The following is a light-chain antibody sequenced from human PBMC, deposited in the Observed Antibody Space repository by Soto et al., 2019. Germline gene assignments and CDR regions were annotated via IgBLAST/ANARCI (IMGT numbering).Light chain of an antibody. CDR2: DAS. CDR3: QQYNNWPRT. V-gene: IGKV3-15*01. CDR1: QSVSSN. J-gene: IGKJ1*01. Sequence: EIVMTQSPATLSVSPGERATLSCRASQSVSSNFVWYQQKPGQAPRLLIYDASSRATGIPARFSGSGSGTEFPLTISSLQSEDFAVYYCQQYNNWPRTFGQGTKVEIK.